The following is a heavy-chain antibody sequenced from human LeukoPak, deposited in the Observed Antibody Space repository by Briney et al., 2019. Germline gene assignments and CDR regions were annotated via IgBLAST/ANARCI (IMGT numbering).Heavy chain of an antibody. D-gene: IGHD1-1*01. CDR3: ARGLDRSKTGY. J-gene: IGHJ4*02. CDR2: ISHNEGI. Sequence: SETLSLTCTAYSESFSGGYWSWIRQPPGKGLDWIGEISHNEGINYSPSLKSRVTISVDTSKNQFSLKLTSMTAADTAVYYCARGLDRSKTGYWGQGSLVTVSS. CDR1: SESFSGGY. V-gene: IGHV4-34*01.